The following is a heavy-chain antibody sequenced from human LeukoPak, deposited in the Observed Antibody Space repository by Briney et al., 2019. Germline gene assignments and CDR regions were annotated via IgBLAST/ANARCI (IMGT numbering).Heavy chain of an antibody. CDR3: AKLPDSMYYYGSADYYGIDV. D-gene: IGHD3-10*01. J-gene: IGHJ6*02. CDR2: ISGSGGST. Sequence: GGSLRLSRAASGFTFSSYAMSWVRQAPGKGLEWVSAISGSGGSTYYADSVKGRFTISRDNSKNTLYLQMNSLRAEDTAVYYCAKLPDSMYYYGSADYYGIDVWGQGTTVTVSS. V-gene: IGHV3-23*01. CDR1: GFTFSSYA.